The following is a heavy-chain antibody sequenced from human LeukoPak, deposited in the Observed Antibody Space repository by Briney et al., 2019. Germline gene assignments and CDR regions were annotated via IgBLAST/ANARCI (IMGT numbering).Heavy chain of an antibody. Sequence: QSGGSLRLSCAASGFTFSSYEMNWVRQAPGKGLEWVPYISSSGSTVYYADSVKGRFTISRDNAKNSLYLQMNSLRAEDTAVYYCGADYYGLPWGQGTLVTVSS. V-gene: IGHV3-48*03. D-gene: IGHD3-10*01. CDR2: ISSSGSTV. CDR1: GFTFSSYE. CDR3: GADYYGLP. J-gene: IGHJ5*02.